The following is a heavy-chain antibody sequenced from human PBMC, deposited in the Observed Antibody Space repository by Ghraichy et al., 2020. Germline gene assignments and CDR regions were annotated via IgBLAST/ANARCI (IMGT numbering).Heavy chain of an antibody. CDR2: IYSSGST. CDR1: GGSISHYY. Sequence: SETLSLTCTVPGGSISHYYWSWIRQPPGKGLEWIGYIYSSGSTDSNPSLKSRVTISLDTSKNQFSLKVNSVTAADTAVYYCARGALQNYYYGMDVWGQGTTVTVSS. D-gene: IGHD4-11*01. J-gene: IGHJ6*02. V-gene: IGHV4-59*01. CDR3: ARGALQNYYYGMDV.